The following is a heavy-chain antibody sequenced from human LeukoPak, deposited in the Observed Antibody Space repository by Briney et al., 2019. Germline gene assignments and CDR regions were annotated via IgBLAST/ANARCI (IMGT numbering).Heavy chain of an antibody. Sequence: SETLSLTCTVSGGSISSSSDYWGWIRQPPGKGXEWIGSIYYSRGSTYYNPSLKSRVSISVDTSKNQFSLKLSSVTAADTAVYYCASYSSGYYGYFDYWGQGTLVTVSS. V-gene: IGHV4-39*07. CDR1: GGSISSSSDY. CDR3: ASYSSGYYGYFDY. J-gene: IGHJ4*02. CDR2: IYYSRGST. D-gene: IGHD3-22*01.